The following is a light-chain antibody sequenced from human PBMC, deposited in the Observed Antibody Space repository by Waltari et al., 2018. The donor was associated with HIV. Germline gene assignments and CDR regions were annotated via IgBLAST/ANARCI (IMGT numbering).Light chain of an antibody. CDR2: WAS. Sequence: DIVMPQSPDSLAVSLGERATIPCKSSQTILYNANNKSYLAWYQQRPGQPPKLLIYWASTRESGVPDRFSGSGSGTDFTLTISSLQAEDVAVYYCQQYYSTPLTFGGGTKVEIK. J-gene: IGKJ4*01. CDR1: QTILYNANNKSY. CDR3: QQYYSTPLT. V-gene: IGKV4-1*01.